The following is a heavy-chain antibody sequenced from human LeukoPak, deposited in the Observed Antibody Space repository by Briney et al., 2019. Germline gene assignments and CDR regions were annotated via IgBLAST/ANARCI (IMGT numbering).Heavy chain of an antibody. V-gene: IGHV3-30*18. D-gene: IGHD3-10*02. J-gene: IGHJ6*04. Sequence: GGSLRLSCAASGFTVSSNYMSWVRQAPGKGLEWVAVISYDGINKYYPDSVKGRFTISRDNSKNTLYLQMNSLRAEDTAVYYCAELGITMTGGVWGKGTTVTISS. CDR2: ISYDGINK. CDR3: AELGITMTGGV. CDR1: GFTVSSNY.